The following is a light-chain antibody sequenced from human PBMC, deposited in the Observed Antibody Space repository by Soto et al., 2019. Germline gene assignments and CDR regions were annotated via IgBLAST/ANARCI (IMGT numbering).Light chain of an antibody. CDR3: QKYVRSPWT. CDR1: QSVTSSY. J-gene: IGKJ1*01. V-gene: IGKV3-20*01. CDR2: GES. Sequence: EIVLTQSPGTLSLSPGDSATLSCRASQSVTSSYLAWYQQKTGQAPRLLMYGESIRTSGIPDRLSGSGSGTDLNLTISRLEPEDFAVYYCQKYVRSPWTFGQGTKVDIK.